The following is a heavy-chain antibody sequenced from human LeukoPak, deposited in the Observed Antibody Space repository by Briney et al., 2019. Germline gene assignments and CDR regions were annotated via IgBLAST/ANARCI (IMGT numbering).Heavy chain of an antibody. CDR1: GGSISRHY. CDR2: IYYSGST. D-gene: IGHD3-22*01. V-gene: IGHV4-59*11. J-gene: IGHJ4*02. Sequence: SETLSLTCTVSGGSISRHYWSWIRQPPGKGLEWIGYIYYSGSTNYNPSLKSRVTISVDTSKNQFSLKLSSVTAADTAVYYCARGTTFHDSSGSDFDYWGQGTLVTVSS. CDR3: ARGTTFHDSSGSDFDY.